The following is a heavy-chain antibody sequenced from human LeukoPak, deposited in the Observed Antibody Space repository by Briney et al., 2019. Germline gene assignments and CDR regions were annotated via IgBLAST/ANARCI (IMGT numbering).Heavy chain of an antibody. D-gene: IGHD4-17*01. V-gene: IGHV1-24*01. Sequence: ASVKVSCKVSGYTLTELSIHWVRQAPGKGLEWMGGFYPEDGETIYEQKFQGRVTMTEDTSTDTAYMELSRLRSEDTAVYYCATDLHSGWTTVTTGYWGQGTLVTVSS. CDR2: FYPEDGET. J-gene: IGHJ4*02. CDR3: ATDLHSGWTTVTTGY. CDR1: GYTLTELS.